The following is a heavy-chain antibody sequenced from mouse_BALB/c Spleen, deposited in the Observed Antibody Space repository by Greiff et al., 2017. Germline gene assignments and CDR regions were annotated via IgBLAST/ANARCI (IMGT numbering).Heavy chain of an antibody. CDR2: IDPANGNT. J-gene: IGHJ4*01. V-gene: IGHV14-3*02. D-gene: IGHD2-4*01. CDR1: GFNIKDTY. Sequence: EVQLVESGAELVKPGASVKLSCTASGFNIKDTYMHWVKQRPEQGLEWIGRIDPANGNTKYDPKFQGKATITADTSSNTAYLQLSSLTSEDTAVYYCAREGDYDRYAMDYWGQGTSVTVSS. CDR3: AREGDYDRYAMDY.